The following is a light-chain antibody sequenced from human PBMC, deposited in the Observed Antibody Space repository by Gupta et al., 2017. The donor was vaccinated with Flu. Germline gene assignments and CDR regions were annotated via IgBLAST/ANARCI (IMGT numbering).Light chain of an antibody. CDR1: QGISNH. CDR3: QKYNDVPYT. Sequence: DIQMTQSPSSLSASVGDRVTITCRASQGISNHLAWYQYKPGEVPKLLISAASTVQSGVPSRFSGDGSGTDFTLTISSLQPEDVATYYCQKYNDVPYTFGQWTKLEIK. CDR2: AAS. J-gene: IGKJ2*01. V-gene: IGKV1-27*01.